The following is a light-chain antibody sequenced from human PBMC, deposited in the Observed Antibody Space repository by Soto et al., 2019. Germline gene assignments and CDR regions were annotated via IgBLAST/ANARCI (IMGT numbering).Light chain of an antibody. CDR3: QYYNNWPAT. J-gene: IGKJ4*01. V-gene: IGKV3-15*01. CDR2: AAS. Sequence: EVVITQSPATVSVSPGDKDSLSCRANQTISNTLAWYQQKPGQAPRLLIYAASTRATGVSARFSGSGSGTEFTLTISSLQSEDFTIYYCQYYNNWPATLGGGTKVDIK. CDR1: QTISNT.